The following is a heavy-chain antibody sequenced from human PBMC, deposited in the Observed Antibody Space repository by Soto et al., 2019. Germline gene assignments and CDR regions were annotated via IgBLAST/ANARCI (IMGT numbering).Heavy chain of an antibody. V-gene: IGHV4-34*01. CDR1: GGSFSGYY. CDR3: ARGGKKQQLV. J-gene: IGHJ4*02. D-gene: IGHD6-13*01. CDR2: INHSGST. Sequence: PSETLSLTCAVYGGSFSGYYWSWIRQPPGKGLEWIGEINHSGSTNYNPSLKSRVTISVDASKNQFSLKLSSVTAADTAVYYCARGGKKQQLVWGQGTLVTVSS.